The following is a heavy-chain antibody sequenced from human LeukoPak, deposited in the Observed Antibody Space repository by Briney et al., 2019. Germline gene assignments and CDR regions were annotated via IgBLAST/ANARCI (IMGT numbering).Heavy chain of an antibody. CDR3: AKTPGRFLEWLSRSDNHFDY. V-gene: IGHV3-23*01. D-gene: IGHD3-3*01. J-gene: IGHJ4*02. CDR1: GFTFSSYA. Sequence: PGGSLRLSCAASGFTFSSYAMSWVRQAPGKGLEWVSAISGSGGSTYYADSVKGRFTISRDNSKNTLYLQMNSLRAEDTAVYYCAKTPGRFLEWLSRSDNHFDYWGQGTLVTVSS. CDR2: ISGSGGST.